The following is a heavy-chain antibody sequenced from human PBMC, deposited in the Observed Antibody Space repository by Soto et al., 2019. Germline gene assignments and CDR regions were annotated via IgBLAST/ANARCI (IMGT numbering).Heavy chain of an antibody. CDR3: ATYCSSTSCYNRVQLVPPPYYYGMDV. CDR2: FDPEDGET. D-gene: IGHD2-2*02. J-gene: IGHJ6*02. CDR1: GYTLTELS. V-gene: IGHV1-24*01. Sequence: ASVKVSCKVSGYTLTELSMHWVRQAPGKGLEWMGGFDPEDGETIYAQKFQGRVTMTEDTSTDTAYMELSSLRSEDTAVYYCATYCSSTSCYNRVQLVPPPYYYGMDVWGQGTTVTVSS.